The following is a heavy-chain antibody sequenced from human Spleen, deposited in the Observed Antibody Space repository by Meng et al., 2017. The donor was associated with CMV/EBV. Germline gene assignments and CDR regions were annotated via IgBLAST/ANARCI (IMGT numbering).Heavy chain of an antibody. CDR3: ARQDSSGYYYNWFDP. CDR2: INPNSGGT. Sequence: ASVKVSCKASGYTFTGYYMHWVRQAPGQGLEWMGWINPNSGGTNYAQKFQGRVTMTRDTSISTAYMELSRLRSDDTAVYYCARQDSSGYYYNWFDPWGQGTTVTVSS. J-gene: IGHJ5*01. CDR1: GYTFTGYY. D-gene: IGHD3-22*01. V-gene: IGHV1-2*02.